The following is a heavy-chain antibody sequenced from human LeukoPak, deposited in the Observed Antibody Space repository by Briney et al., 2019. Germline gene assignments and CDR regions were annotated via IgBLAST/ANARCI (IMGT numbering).Heavy chain of an antibody. CDR1: GVSISDSH. J-gene: IGHJ5*02. D-gene: IGHD3-10*01. Sequence: SETLSLTCSVSGVSISDSHWSWIRQPPGKGLEWIAYISYSGSAKYNPSLQSRVTMSADTSKNHVSLWLTSVTAADTAVYYCARQSRTTLIRGILITDANWFDPWGQGILVTVSS. CDR2: ISYSGSA. CDR3: ARQSRTTLIRGILITDANWFDP. V-gene: IGHV4-59*08.